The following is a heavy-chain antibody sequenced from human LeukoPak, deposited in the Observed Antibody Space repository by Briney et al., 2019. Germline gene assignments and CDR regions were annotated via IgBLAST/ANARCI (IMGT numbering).Heavy chain of an antibody. V-gene: IGHV1-69*02. D-gene: IGHD2-15*01. CDR2: VIPILGMA. CDR1: GGSFNSFN. CDR3: ASEIEIVDTGIEY. Sequence: SVKVSCKASGGSFNSFNINWVRQAPGQGLDWMGRVIPILGMANYAQKFQGRVKITADKSTTTAYMELSSLRSEDTAVYFCASEIEIVDTGIEYWGQGTLVTVSS. J-gene: IGHJ4*02.